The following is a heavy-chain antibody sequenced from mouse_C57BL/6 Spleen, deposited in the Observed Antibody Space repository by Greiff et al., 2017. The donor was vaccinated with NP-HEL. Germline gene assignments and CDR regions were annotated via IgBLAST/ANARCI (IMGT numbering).Heavy chain of an antibody. D-gene: IGHD2-4*01. CDR2: IYPGSGNT. V-gene: IGHV1-76*01. CDR1: GYTFTDYY. CDR3: AIYDYDGNYYAMDY. J-gene: IGHJ4*01. Sequence: VKLVESGAELVRPGASVKLSCKASGYTFTDYYINWVKQRPGQGLEWIARIYPGSGNTYYNEKFKGKATLTAEKSSSTAYMQLSSLTSEDSAVYFCAIYDYDGNYYAMDYWGQGTSVTVSS.